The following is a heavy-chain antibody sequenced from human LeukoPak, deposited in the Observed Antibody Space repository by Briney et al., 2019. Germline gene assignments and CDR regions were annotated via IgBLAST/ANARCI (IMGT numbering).Heavy chain of an antibody. Sequence: SETLSLTCTVSGGSITSYYWSWIRQSAGKGLEWIGYIYYSGSTNYNPSLKSRVTISRDTSKNQSSLKVNSVTAADTAVYYCARGDCSSTICYSPMDVWGKGTTVTVSP. V-gene: IGHV4-59*08. CDR3: ARGDCSSTICYSPMDV. D-gene: IGHD2-2*01. CDR1: GGSITSYY. CDR2: IYYSGST. J-gene: IGHJ6*04.